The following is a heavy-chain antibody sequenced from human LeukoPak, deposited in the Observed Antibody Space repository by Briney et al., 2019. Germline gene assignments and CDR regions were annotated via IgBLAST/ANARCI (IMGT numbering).Heavy chain of an antibody. CDR3: AIRRWQLDY. CDR1: GGSVDAFY. J-gene: IGHJ4*02. V-gene: IGHV4-34*01. Sequence: SETLSLTRAVDGGSVDAFYWTWIRQPPGKGLEYIGEINHSGSTNYNPSLKSRVTISVDTSNKQFSLNLSSVTAADTAVYYCAIRRWQLDYWGQGTLVTVSS. D-gene: IGHD4-23*01. CDR2: INHSGST.